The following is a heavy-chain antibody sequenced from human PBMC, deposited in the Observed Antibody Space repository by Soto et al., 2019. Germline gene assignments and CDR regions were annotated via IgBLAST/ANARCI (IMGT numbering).Heavy chain of an antibody. Sequence: EVQLVESGGGLVQPGGSLRLSCAASGFTFSDHYMDWVRQAPGKGLEWVGRSKNKADSYTTEYAASVKGRFTLTRHGSKNSLYLQMNSLKTEDTAVYYCTVWGSGNDFGAAWGQGILVTVSS. V-gene: IGHV3-72*01. CDR3: TVWGSGNDFGAA. J-gene: IGHJ4*02. CDR2: SKNKADSYTT. D-gene: IGHD3-10*01. CDR1: GFTFSDHY.